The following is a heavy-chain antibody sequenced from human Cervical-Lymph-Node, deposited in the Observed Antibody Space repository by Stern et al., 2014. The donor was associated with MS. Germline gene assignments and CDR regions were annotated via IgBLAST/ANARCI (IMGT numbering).Heavy chain of an antibody. V-gene: IGHV4-39*01. Sequence: QVQLQESGPGLVKPSETLSLTCTVSGGSISSSSYYWGWIRQPPGKGLEWIGSIYYSGSTYYNPSLKSRVPISVDTSKTHFSLKLSSVTAADTAVYYCARWAYSSGWYNWFDPWGQGTLVTVSS. CDR3: ARWAYSSGWYNWFDP. D-gene: IGHD3-22*01. CDR1: GGSISSSSYY. CDR2: IYYSGST. J-gene: IGHJ5*02.